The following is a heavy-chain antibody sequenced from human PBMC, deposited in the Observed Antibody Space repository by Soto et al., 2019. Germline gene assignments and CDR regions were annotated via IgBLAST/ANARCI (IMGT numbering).Heavy chain of an antibody. CDR1: GFTFSSNA. D-gene: IGHD6-19*01. V-gene: IGHV3-23*01. Sequence: EVQLLESGGGLVQPGGSLRLSCAASGFTFSSNAMSWVRQAPGKGLGGVSAISGRGGSTNYADSVKGRFTISRDNSKNTLYLQMNSLRAEDTAVYYCAKGERASGPRHFDYWGQGTLVTVSS. J-gene: IGHJ4*02. CDR2: ISGRGGST. CDR3: AKGERASGPRHFDY.